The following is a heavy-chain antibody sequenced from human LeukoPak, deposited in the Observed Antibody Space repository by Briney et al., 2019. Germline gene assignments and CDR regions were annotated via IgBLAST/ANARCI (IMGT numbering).Heavy chain of an antibody. D-gene: IGHD3-22*01. CDR1: GYTFTSYG. J-gene: IGHJ4*02. CDR2: ISAYNGNT. CDR3: AREREYHYDSSGYFDY. Sequence: ASVKVSCKASGYTFTSYGISWVRQAPGQGLEWMGWISAYNGNTNYAQKLQGRVTMTTDTSTSTAYMELRSLRSDDTAVYYCAREREYHYDSSGYFDYWGQGTLVTVSS. V-gene: IGHV1-18*01.